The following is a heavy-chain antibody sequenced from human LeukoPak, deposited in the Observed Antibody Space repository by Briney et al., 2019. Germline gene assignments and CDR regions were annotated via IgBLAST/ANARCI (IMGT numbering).Heavy chain of an antibody. D-gene: IGHD3-3*01. CDR2: INHSGST. J-gene: IGHJ4*02. V-gene: IGHV4-34*01. CDR1: GGSFSGYY. CDR3: ARVRRYYDFWSGYTYYFDY. Sequence: SETLSLTCAVYGGSFSGYYWSWIRQPPGKGLEWIGEINHSGSTNYNPSLKSRVTISVDTSKNQFSLKLSSVTAADTAVYYCARVRRYYDFWSGYTYYFDYWGQGTLVTVSS.